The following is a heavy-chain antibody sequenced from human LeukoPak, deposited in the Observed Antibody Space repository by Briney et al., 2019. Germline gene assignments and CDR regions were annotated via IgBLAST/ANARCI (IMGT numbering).Heavy chain of an antibody. CDR3: ARDTYYGWFDP. V-gene: IGHV4-59*01. CDR1: GGSISSYH. CDR2: IYYSGST. D-gene: IGHD1-26*01. Sequence: SETLSLTCTVSGGSISSYHWTWIRQPPGKGLEWIGYIYYSGSTNYNPSLKSRVTISVDTSKNQFSLKLSSVTAADTAVYYCARDTYYGWFDPWGQGTLVTVSS. J-gene: IGHJ5*02.